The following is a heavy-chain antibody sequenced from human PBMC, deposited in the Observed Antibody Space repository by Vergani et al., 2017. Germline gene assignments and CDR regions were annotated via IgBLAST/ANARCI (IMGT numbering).Heavy chain of an antibody. J-gene: IGHJ4*02. V-gene: IGHV3-49*04. D-gene: IGHD5-18*01. CDR2: IRSKAYGGTT. Sequence: EVQLVESGGGLVQPGRSLRLSCTASGFTFGDYAMSWVRQAPGKGLEWVGFIRSKAYGGTTEYAASVKGRFTISRDDSKSIAYLQMNSLKTEDTAVYYCTRETRIQLDCFDYWGQGTLVTVSS. CDR3: TRETRIQLDCFDY. CDR1: GFTFGDYA.